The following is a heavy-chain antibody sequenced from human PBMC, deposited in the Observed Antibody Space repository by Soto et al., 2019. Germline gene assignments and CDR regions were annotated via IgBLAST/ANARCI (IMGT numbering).Heavy chain of an antibody. J-gene: IGHJ4*02. V-gene: IGHV1-18*01. CDR3: AIDPGRAYYDFWVGVDY. D-gene: IGHD3-3*01. Sequence: QVQLVQSGAEVTKPGASVKVSCKASGYIFDIYGISWVRQAPGQGLEWLGWVSAYSGSTQIAQKFQGRITMTKDTATTTAYMELRSLTSDDTAVYYCAIDPGRAYYDFWVGVDYWGQGTRVTVSS. CDR1: GYIFDIYG. CDR2: VSAYSGST.